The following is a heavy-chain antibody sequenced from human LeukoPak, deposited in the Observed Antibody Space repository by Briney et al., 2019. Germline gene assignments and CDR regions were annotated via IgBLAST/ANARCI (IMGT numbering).Heavy chain of an antibody. Sequence: SETLSLTCAVYGGSFSGYYWSWIRQPPGKGLEWIWDINHSGSTNYNPALKSGVSISVDSSKNQFSLKLSSVTAADTAVYYCARGPGYSSSWYWYYYYYYMDVWGKGTTATVSS. CDR2: INHSGST. CDR1: GGSFSGYY. V-gene: IGHV4-34*01. D-gene: IGHD6-13*01. J-gene: IGHJ6*03. CDR3: ARGPGYSSSWYWYYYYYYMDV.